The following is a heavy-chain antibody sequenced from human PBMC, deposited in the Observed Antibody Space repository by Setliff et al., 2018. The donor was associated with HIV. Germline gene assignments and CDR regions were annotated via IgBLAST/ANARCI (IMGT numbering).Heavy chain of an antibody. D-gene: IGHD6-13*01. CDR1: GFTFSSYG. CDR3: AKQTVSSSWSNWFDP. V-gene: IGHV3-30*02. CDR2: IRYDGSNK. Sequence: PGGSLRLSCAASGFTFSSYGMHWVRQAPGKGLEWVAFIRYDGSNKYYADSVKGRFTISRDNSKNTLYLQMNSLRAEVTAVYYCAKQTVSSSWSNWFDPWGQGTLVTVSS. J-gene: IGHJ5*02.